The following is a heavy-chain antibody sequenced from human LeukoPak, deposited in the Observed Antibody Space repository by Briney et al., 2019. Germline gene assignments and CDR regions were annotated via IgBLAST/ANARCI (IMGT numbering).Heavy chain of an antibody. D-gene: IGHD5-18*01. CDR3: ARDQWWGGYSYDFSYMDV. V-gene: IGHV1-2*02. Sequence: GASVKVSCKASGYTFTGYYMHWVRQAPGQGLEWMGWINPNSGGTNYAQKFQGRVTMTRDTSISTAYMELSRLRSDDTAVYYCARDQWWGGYSYDFSYMDVWGKGTTVTVSS. CDR1: GYTFTGYY. CDR2: INPNSGGT. J-gene: IGHJ6*03.